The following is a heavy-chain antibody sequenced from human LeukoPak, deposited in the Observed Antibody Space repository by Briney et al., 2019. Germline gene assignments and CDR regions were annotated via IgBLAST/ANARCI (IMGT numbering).Heavy chain of an antibody. V-gene: IGHV3-21*01. CDR1: GFTFSSYS. D-gene: IGHD3-22*01. CDR2: ISSSSSYI. Sequence: GGSLRLSCAASGFTFSSYSMNWVRQAPGKGLEWVSSISSSSSYIYYADSVKGRFTISRDNAKNSLYLQMNSLRAEDTAVYYCARDRNPYYYDSSTDAFDIWGQGTMVTVSS. CDR3: ARDRNPYYYDSSTDAFDI. J-gene: IGHJ3*02.